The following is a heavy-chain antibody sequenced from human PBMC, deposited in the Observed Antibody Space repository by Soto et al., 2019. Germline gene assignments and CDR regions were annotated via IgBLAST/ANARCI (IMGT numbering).Heavy chain of an antibody. D-gene: IGHD1-26*01. CDR3: AREWYWEDTGYGMDV. CDR1: GFTFSSYA. Sequence: QVQLVESGGGVVQPGRSLRLSCAASGFTFSSYAMHWVRQAPGKGLEWVAVISYDGSNKYYADSVKGRFTISRDHSKNTLDLQMNSLRAEDTAVYEYAREWYWEDTGYGMDVSGRGTTVIVFS. CDR2: ISYDGSNK. V-gene: IGHV3-30-3*01. J-gene: IGHJ6*02.